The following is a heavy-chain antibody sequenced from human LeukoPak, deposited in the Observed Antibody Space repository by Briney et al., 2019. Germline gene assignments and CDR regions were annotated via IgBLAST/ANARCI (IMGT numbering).Heavy chain of an antibody. Sequence: PGGSLRLSCAASGFTFSSYEMNWVRQAPGKGLEWVSYISSSGSTIYYADSVKGRFTISRDNAKNSLYLQMNSLRAEDTAVYYCARVWELLSGWFDPWGQGTLVTVSS. J-gene: IGHJ5*02. CDR1: GFTFSSYE. CDR2: ISSSGSTI. D-gene: IGHD1-26*01. V-gene: IGHV3-48*03. CDR3: ARVWELLSGWFDP.